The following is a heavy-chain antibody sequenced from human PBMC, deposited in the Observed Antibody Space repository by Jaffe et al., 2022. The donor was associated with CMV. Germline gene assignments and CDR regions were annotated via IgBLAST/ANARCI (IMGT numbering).Heavy chain of an antibody. V-gene: IGHV1-8*01. D-gene: IGHD2-2*02. Sequence: QVQLVQSGAEVKKPGASVKVSCKASGYTFTSYDINWVRQATGQGLEWMGWMNPNSGNTGYAQKFQGRVTMTRNTSISTAYMELSSLRSEDTAVYYCARGDCSSTSCYTALVAFDIWGQGTMVTVSS. CDR3: ARGDCSSTSCYTALVAFDI. CDR1: GYTFTSYD. J-gene: IGHJ3*02. CDR2: MNPNSGNT.